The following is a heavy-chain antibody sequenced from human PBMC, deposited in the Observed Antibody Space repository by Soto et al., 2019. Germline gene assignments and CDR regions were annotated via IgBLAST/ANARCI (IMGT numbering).Heavy chain of an antibody. CDR1: GAPMSSCVRS. CDR3: ARATPGPYPGWDV. D-gene: IGHD3-10*01. V-gene: IGHV4-30-2*01. J-gene: IGHJ6*02. Sequence: QLHLQESGPGRVQPSQTVSLNCSVSGAPMSSCVRSWSWIRQAPVRGLDWIGDIYYTGSTYYNPSPKSRVNLSIDRTNNQFSLNFNAVNASATAVSYCARATPGPYPGWDVWGQGTTVTVSS. CDR2: IYYTGST.